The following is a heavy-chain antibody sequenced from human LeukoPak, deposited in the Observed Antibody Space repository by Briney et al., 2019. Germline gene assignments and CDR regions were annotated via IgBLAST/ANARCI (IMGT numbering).Heavy chain of an antibody. CDR3: AKEIIRQWEKLEYFDY. D-gene: IGHD1-26*01. J-gene: IGHJ4*02. CDR1: GFTFSSYA. CDR2: ISGSGDST. Sequence: GGSLRLSCAASGFTFSSYAMTWVRQAPGKGLEWVSAISGSGDSTYYADSVKGRFTISRDNSKNTLYLQMNSLRAEDTAVYYCAKEIIRQWEKLEYFDYWGQGTLVTVSS. V-gene: IGHV3-23*01.